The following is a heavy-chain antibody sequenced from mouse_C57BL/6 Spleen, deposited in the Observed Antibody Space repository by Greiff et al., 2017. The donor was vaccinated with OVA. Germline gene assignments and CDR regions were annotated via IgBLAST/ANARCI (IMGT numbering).Heavy chain of an antibody. CDR2: IYPGNSDT. CDR3: TRADGNCGGYAMDD. J-gene: IGHJ4*01. CDR1: GYTFTSYW. D-gene: IGHD2-1*01. V-gene: IGHV1-5*01. Sequence: VQLQQSGTVLARPGASVKMSCKTSGYTFTSYWMHWVKQRPGQGLEWIGAIYPGNSDTSYNQKFKGKAKLTAVTSASTAYMELSSLTNEDSAVYYCTRADGNCGGYAMDDWGKGTSVTVSS.